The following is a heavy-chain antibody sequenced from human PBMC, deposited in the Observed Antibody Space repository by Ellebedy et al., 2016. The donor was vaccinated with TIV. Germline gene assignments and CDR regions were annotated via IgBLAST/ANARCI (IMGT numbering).Heavy chain of an antibody. Sequence: GESLKISCAASGFTFSSYAMIWVRQAPGKGLEWVSTVSSSGYSTFYADSVKGRFTISRDNSKNTLYLQRNSLRAEDTAVYYCARGLYSYGFAEYLQHWGQGTLVTVSS. D-gene: IGHD5-18*01. V-gene: IGHV3-23*01. CDR2: VSSSGYST. J-gene: IGHJ1*01. CDR3: ARGLYSYGFAEYLQH. CDR1: GFTFSSYA.